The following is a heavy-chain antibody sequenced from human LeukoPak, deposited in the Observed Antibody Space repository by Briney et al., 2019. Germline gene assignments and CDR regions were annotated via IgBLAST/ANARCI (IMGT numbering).Heavy chain of an antibody. D-gene: IGHD6-19*01. CDR3: ARVVAVTGTPVYYMDV. CDR2: INPNSGGT. V-gene: IGHV1-2*02. Sequence: GASVKVSCTAFGYMFTGYYMHWVRQAPGQGLEWMGWINPNSGGTNYAQKFQGRVTMTRDTSISTAYMDLNRLRSDDTAVYYCARVVAVTGTPVYYMDVWGKGTTVTVSS. J-gene: IGHJ6*03. CDR1: GYMFTGYY.